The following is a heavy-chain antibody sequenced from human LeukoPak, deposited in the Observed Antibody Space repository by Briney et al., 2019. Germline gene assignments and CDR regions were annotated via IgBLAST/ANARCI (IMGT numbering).Heavy chain of an antibody. V-gene: IGHV7-4-1*02. CDR1: GYTFISYA. Sequence: ASVKVSCKASGYTFISYATNCVRQAPGQGLEWRGWINTNTGHPTYAQGFTGRFVFSLDTSVSTAYLQISSLKAADTAAYYCARAKGSSYRTHPYLDFWGKGTPVTVSS. CDR2: INTNTGHP. D-gene: IGHD3-16*02. J-gene: IGHJ4*01. CDR3: ARAKGSSYRTHPYLDF.